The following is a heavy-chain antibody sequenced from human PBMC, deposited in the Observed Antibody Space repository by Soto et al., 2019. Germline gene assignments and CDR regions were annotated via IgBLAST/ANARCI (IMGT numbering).Heavy chain of an antibody. J-gene: IGHJ4*02. Sequence: EVQLVESGGGLVQPGGSLRLSCAASGFTFSSYAMHWVRQAPGKGLEYVSAISSNGGSTYYANSVTGRFTISRDNSKNTLYLQMGSLRAEDMAVYYCARGPVYYFDYWGQGTLVTVSS. D-gene: IGHD1-20*01. CDR2: ISSNGGST. CDR1: GFTFSSYA. V-gene: IGHV3-64*01. CDR3: ARGPVYYFDY.